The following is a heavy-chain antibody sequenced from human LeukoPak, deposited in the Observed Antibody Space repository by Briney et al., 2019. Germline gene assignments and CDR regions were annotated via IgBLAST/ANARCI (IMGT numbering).Heavy chain of an antibody. CDR2: ISYSGST. D-gene: IGHD2-15*01. CDR1: GGSISSYF. CDR3: ARSSGGNWNRGWCDP. Sequence: SETLSLTCTVSGGSISSYFWSWIRQPPGKGLEWVGFISYSGSTNYNPALKSRVTISVHTYKNQLSLKLTSETIADTAVYYCARSSGGNWNRGWCDPWGQGTPVTVSS. J-gene: IGHJ5*02. V-gene: IGHV4-59*01.